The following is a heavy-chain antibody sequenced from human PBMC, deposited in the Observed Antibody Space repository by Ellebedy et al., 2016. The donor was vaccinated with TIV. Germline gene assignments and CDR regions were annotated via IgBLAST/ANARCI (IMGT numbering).Heavy chain of an antibody. D-gene: IGHD6-13*01. J-gene: IGHJ3*02. CDR3: ARLAVAGNDAFDI. Sequence: GGSLRLSXKGSGYSFTSYWIGWVRQMPGKGLEWMGIIYPGDSDTRYSPSFQGQVTISADKSISTAYLQWSSLKASDTAMYYCARLAVAGNDAFDIWGQGTMVTVSS. V-gene: IGHV5-51*01. CDR2: IYPGDSDT. CDR1: GYSFTSYW.